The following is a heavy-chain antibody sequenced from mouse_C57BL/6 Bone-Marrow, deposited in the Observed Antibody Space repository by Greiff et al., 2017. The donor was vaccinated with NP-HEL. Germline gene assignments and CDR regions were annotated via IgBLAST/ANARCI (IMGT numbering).Heavy chain of an antibody. CDR2: IHPNSGST. J-gene: IGHJ2*01. V-gene: IGHV1-64*01. CDR3: AREGVVTTDYFDY. Sequence: VKLQQPGAELVKPGASVKLSCKASGYTFTSYWMHWVKQRPGQGLEWIGMIHPNSGSTNYNEKFKSKATLTVDKSSSTAYMQLSSLTSEDSAVYYCAREGVVTTDYFDYWGQGTTLTVSS. CDR1: GYTFTSYW. D-gene: IGHD2-2*01.